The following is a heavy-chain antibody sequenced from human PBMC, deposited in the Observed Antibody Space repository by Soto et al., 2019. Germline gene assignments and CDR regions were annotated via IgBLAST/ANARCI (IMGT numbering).Heavy chain of an antibody. D-gene: IGHD6-19*01. V-gene: IGHV6-1*01. CDR1: VDSVSSNSAA. CDR2: TYYRSKWYN. CDR3: ARGGYYSGWH. J-gene: IGHJ4*02. Sequence: PSQTLSLTCAISVDSVSSNSAAWHCIRQSPSRGLEWLGRTYYRSKWYNDYAVSVKGRITINPDTSKNQFSLQLNSVTPEDTAVYYCARGGYYSGWHWGQGGLVTVSS.